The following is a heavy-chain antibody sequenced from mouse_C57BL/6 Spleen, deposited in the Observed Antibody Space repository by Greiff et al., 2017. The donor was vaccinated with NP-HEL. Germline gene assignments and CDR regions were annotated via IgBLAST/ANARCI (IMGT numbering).Heavy chain of an antibody. CDR2: ISDGGSYT. V-gene: IGHV5-4*03. J-gene: IGHJ2*01. Sequence: EVKLQESGGGLVKPGGSLKLSCAASGFTFSSYAMSWVRQTPEKRLEWVATISDGGSYTYYPDNVKGRFTISRDNAKNNLYLQMSHLKSEDTAMYYCARYYGSSYFDYWGQGTTLTVSS. D-gene: IGHD1-1*01. CDR3: ARYYGSSYFDY. CDR1: GFTFSSYA.